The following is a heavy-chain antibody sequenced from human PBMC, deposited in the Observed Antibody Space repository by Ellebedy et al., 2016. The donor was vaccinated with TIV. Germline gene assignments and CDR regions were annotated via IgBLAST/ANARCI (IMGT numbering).Heavy chain of an antibody. Sequence: ASVKVSCKASGYTCTGYYLHWVLQAPGQGREWMGWINPNSGCKKYAKKFQGRVTMTRDTSINTAYMELSRLRSDATAVYYCAILQWQGYYFDYWGQGTLVTVFS. V-gene: IGHV1-2*02. CDR2: INPNSGCK. D-gene: IGHD4-11*01. J-gene: IGHJ4*02. CDR3: AILQWQGYYFDY. CDR1: GYTCTGYY.